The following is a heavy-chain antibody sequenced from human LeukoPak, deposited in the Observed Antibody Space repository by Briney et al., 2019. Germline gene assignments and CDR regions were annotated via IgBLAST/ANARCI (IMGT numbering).Heavy chain of an antibody. CDR3: ARGVVYPTWSGPHWSDY. V-gene: IGHV3-7*01. CDR1: GFTFSSYW. D-gene: IGHD3-3*01. CDR2: IKQDASQE. Sequence: GGPLRLSCAASGFTFSSYWMSWVRQAPGKGPEWVAHIKQDASQEDHVDSVKGRFTISRDNAKNSLYLQMNSLRAEDTAVYYCARGVVYPTWSGPHWSDYWGQGTLVTVSS. J-gene: IGHJ4*02.